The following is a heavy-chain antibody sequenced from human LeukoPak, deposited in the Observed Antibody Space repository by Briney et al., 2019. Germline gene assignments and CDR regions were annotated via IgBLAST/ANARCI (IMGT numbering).Heavy chain of an antibody. D-gene: IGHD3-22*01. CDR3: ARVGYDSSGYYFYYFDY. CDR2: IYYSGST. Sequence: SETLSLTCAVYGGSISSYYWSWIRQPPGKGLEWIGHIYYSGSTYYNPSLKSRVTMSVDTSKNQFSLRLSSVTAADTAIYYCARVGYDSSGYYFYYFDYWGQGTLVTVSS. CDR1: GGSISSYY. J-gene: IGHJ4*02. V-gene: IGHV4-30-4*01.